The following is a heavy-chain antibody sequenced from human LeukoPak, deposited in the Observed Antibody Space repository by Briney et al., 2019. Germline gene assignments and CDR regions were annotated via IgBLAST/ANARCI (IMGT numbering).Heavy chain of an antibody. CDR1: GFTFSSYG. D-gene: IGHD1-26*01. J-gene: IGHJ4*02. CDR3: ARASGSYWRYFDY. CDR2: IWYDGRSI. V-gene: IGHV3-33*01. Sequence: GGSLRLSCAASGFTFSSYGMHWVRQAPGKGLEWVAFIWYDGRSIYYADSVKGRFTISRDNAKNSLYLQMNSLRAEDTAVYYCARASGSYWRYFDYWGQGTLVTVSS.